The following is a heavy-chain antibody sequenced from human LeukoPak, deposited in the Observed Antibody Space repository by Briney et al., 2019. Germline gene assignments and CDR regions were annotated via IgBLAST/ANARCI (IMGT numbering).Heavy chain of an antibody. Sequence: SETLSLTCTVSGGSISSGGYYWSWIRQHPGKGLEWIGYIYYSGSTYYNPSLKSRVTISVDTSKNQFFLKLRSVTAADTAVYYCARAPRGLGYWFDFWGQGTLVTVSS. CDR2: IYYSGST. V-gene: IGHV4-61*08. D-gene: IGHD2-8*02. CDR1: GGSISSGGYY. CDR3: ARAPRGLGYWFDF. J-gene: IGHJ4*02.